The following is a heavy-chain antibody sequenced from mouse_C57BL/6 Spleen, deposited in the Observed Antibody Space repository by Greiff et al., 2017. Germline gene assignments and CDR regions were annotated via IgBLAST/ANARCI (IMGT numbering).Heavy chain of an antibody. CDR2: LDPENGDT. D-gene: IGHD2-4*01. CDR3: TRMISYFDY. V-gene: IGHV14-4*01. J-gene: IGHJ2*01. Sequence: VQLQQSGAELVRPGASVKLSCTASGFNIKDDYMHWVKQRPEQGLEWIGWLDPENGDTEYASKFQGKATITADTSSNTAYLQLSSLTSEDTAVYYCTRMISYFDYWGQGTTLTVSS. CDR1: GFNIKDDY.